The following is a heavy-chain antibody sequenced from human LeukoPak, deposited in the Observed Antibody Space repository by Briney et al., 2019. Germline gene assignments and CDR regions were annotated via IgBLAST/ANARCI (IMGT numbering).Heavy chain of an antibody. CDR3: ARDNRGGAAAD. J-gene: IGHJ4*02. V-gene: IGHV3-7*01. CDR1: GFTFSSYW. Sequence: GGSLRLSCAASGFTFSSYWMSWVRQAPGKGLEWVANIKQDGSEKYYVDSVKGRFTISRDNAKNSLYLQMNSLRAEDTTVYYCARDNRGGAAADWGQGTLVTVSS. CDR2: IKQDGSEK. D-gene: IGHD6-13*01.